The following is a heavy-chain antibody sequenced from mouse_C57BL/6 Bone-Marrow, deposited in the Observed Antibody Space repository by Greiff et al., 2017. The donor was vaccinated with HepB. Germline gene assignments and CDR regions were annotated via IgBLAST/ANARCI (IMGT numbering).Heavy chain of an antibody. CDR2: ISSGGSYT. Sequence: EVKVVESGGDLVKPGGSLKLSCAASGLTFSSYGMSWVRQTPDKRLEWVATISSGGSYTYYPDSVKGRFTISRDNAKNTLYLQMSSLKSEDTAMYYCARQRTLTVSGGQGTLVTVSA. CDR1: GLTFSSYG. V-gene: IGHV5-6*01. CDR3: ARQRTLTVS. J-gene: IGHJ3*01.